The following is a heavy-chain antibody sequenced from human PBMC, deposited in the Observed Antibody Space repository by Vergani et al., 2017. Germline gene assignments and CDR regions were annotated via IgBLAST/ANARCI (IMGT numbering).Heavy chain of an antibody. J-gene: IGHJ4*02. Sequence: EVQLLESGGNLVQPGGSLRLSCAASGFTFTNFAMTWVRQAPGEGLEWVSGISGSGGFTYYADSVKGRFTISRDNSQNTMFLQMNNLRAEDTAVYYCARDNGPGYYEGSGYCDYWGQGTLVTVSS. CDR2: ISGSGGFT. CDR1: GFTFTNFA. D-gene: IGHD3-22*01. V-gene: IGHV3-23*01. CDR3: ARDNGPGYYEGSGYCDY.